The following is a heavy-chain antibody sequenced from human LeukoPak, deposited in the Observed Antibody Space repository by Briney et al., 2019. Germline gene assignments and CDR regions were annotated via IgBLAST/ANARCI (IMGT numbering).Heavy chain of an antibody. CDR2: VSGSGGST. J-gene: IGHJ4*02. CDR1: GFTFSSYA. V-gene: IGHV3-23*01. Sequence: GGSLRLSCAASGFTFSSYAMSWVRQAPGKGLEWVSAVSGSGGSTYYADSVKGRFTISRNNSKNTLYLQMNSLRAEDTAVYYCAKAGTAGTMGDYWGQGTLVTVSS. CDR3: AKAGTAGTMGDY. D-gene: IGHD1-1*01.